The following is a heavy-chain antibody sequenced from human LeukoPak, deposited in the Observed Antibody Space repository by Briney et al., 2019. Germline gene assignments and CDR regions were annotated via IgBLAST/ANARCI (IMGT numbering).Heavy chain of an antibody. CDR1: GYSISNDYY. CDR2: IYHSGGS. Sequence: SETLSLTCVVSGYSISNDYYWGWIRQPPGKGLEWIGNIYHSGGSYYNPSPKSRVTILVDTSKNQFSLKLSPVTAADTAVYYCAKAGTTGIHHWFDPWGQGNLVTVSS. D-gene: IGHD1-1*01. J-gene: IGHJ5*02. CDR3: AKAGTTGIHHWFDP. V-gene: IGHV4-38-2*01.